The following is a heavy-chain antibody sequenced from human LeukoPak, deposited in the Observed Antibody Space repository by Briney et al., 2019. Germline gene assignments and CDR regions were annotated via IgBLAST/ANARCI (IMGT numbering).Heavy chain of an antibody. CDR2: IYTSGST. Sequence: SETLSLTCTVSGSMYNYYWNWIRQPAGRGLEWIGRIYTSGSTNYNPSLKSRVTMSVDTSKNQFSLKLSSVTAADTAVYYCARDFWSGYYAWFDPWGQGTLVTVSS. D-gene: IGHD3-3*01. J-gene: IGHJ5*02. CDR1: GSMYNYY. CDR3: ARDFWSGYYAWFDP. V-gene: IGHV4-4*07.